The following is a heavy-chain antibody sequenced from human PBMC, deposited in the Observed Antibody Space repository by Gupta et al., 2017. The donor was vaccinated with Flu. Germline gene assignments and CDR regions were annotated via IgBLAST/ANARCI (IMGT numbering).Heavy chain of an antibody. D-gene: IGHD2-15*01. V-gene: IGHV1-69*01. CDR3: ARKGGGHCSGGTCYSFDY. Sequence: QVQLVQSGAEVKKPGSSVKVSCKASGVTFRSYVINWVRQAPGQGPEWMGGIIPVFGPTNYAQKFQGIVTITADESTSTVYMEISRLRSEDTAVYYCARKGGGHCSGGTCYSFDYWGQGTLVIGSS. CDR2: IIPVFGPT. J-gene: IGHJ4*02. CDR1: GVTFRSYV.